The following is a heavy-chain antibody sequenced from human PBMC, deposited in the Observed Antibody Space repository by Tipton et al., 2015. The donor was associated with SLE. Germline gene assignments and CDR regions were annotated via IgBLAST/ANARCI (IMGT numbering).Heavy chain of an antibody. Sequence: TLSLTCAVSGASIGSGGYSWNWIRQPPGKGLQWIGYIFHSGITYYNPSLKSRVTISVDTSKNQFSLKLSSVTAADTAVYYCARGPSGGSSSGHYFDYWGQGTLVTVSS. CDR1: GASIGSGGYS. CDR3: ARGPSGGSSSGHYFDY. CDR2: IFHSGIT. V-gene: IGHV4-30-2*01. J-gene: IGHJ4*02. D-gene: IGHD6-6*01.